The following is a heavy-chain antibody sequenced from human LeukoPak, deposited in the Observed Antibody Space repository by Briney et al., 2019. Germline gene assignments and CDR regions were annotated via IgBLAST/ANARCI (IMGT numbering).Heavy chain of an antibody. CDR3: ARGRLVPAAMSIDPQDGMDV. J-gene: IGHJ6*02. D-gene: IGHD2-2*01. CDR2: INHSGST. CDR1: GGSFSGYY. V-gene: IGHV4-34*01. Sequence: SETLSLTCAVYGGSFSGYYWSWIRQPPVKGLEWIGEINHSGSTNYNPSLKSRVTISVDTSKNQFSLKLSSVTAADTAVYYCARGRLVPAAMSIDPQDGMDVWGQGTTVTVSS.